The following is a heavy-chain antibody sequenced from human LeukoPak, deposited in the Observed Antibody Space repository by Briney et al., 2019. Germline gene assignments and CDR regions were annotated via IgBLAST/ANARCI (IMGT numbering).Heavy chain of an antibody. CDR2: IKQDGSEK. CDR1: GFTFSSYT. J-gene: IGHJ4*02. D-gene: IGHD3-22*01. CDR3: ARDATYYYDSSGYSEADYFDY. V-gene: IGHV3-7*01. Sequence: GGSLRLSCTGSGFTFSSYTLHWVRQAPGKELEWVANIKQDGSEKYYVDSVKGRFTISRDNAKNSLYLQMNSLRAEDTAVYYCARDATYYYDSSGYSEADYFDYWGQGTLVTVSS.